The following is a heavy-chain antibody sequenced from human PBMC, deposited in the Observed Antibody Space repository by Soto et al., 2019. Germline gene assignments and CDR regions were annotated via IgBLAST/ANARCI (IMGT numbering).Heavy chain of an antibody. CDR1: GFSLSTSGVG. CDR3: EHRRDKVGSLDC. CDR2: IYWDDDT. D-gene: IGHD2-15*01. J-gene: IGHJ4*02. V-gene: IGHV2-5*02. Sequence: QITLKESGPTLVKPTQTLTLTCTFSGFSLSTSGVGVGWIRQPPGKALEWLALIYWDDDTRYSPSLKSRLTITKDTSKNQVVHTMTNMDPVDTATYYSEHRRDKVGSLDCWGQGTLVTVSS.